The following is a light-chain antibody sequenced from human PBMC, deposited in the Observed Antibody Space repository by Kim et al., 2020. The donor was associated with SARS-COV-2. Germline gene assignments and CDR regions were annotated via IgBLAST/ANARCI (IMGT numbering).Light chain of an antibody. CDR3: QQSYSIPIA. CDR1: QSISSY. V-gene: IGKV1-39*01. Sequence: ASVGDRVTITCRASQSISSYLNLYQQRPGTAPKVLIYGASTLQSGVPSRFSGSGSGTDFTLTISSLQPEDFATYYCQQSYSIPIAFGQGTRLEIK. CDR2: GAS. J-gene: IGKJ5*01.